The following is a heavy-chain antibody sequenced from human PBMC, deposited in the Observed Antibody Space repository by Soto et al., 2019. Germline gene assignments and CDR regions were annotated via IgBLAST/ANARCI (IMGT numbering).Heavy chain of an antibody. V-gene: IGHV3-21*01. J-gene: IGHJ6*03. CDR1: GFTFSSYS. CDR2: ISSSSSYI. D-gene: IGHD5-12*01. Sequence: LSLTCAASGFTFSSYSMNWVRQAPGKGLEWVSSISSSSSYIYYADSVKGRFTISGDNAKNSLYLQMNSLRAEDTAVYYCARDPPALYSGYDSYYYYYYMDVWGKGTTVTVSS. CDR3: ARDPPALYSGYDSYYYYYYMDV.